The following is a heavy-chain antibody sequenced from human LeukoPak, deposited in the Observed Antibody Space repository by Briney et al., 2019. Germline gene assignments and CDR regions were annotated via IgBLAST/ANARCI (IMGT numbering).Heavy chain of an antibody. CDR1: GFTFSSYA. Sequence: PGGSLRLSCAASGFTFSSYAMSWVRQAPGKGLEWVSAISGSGGSTYYADSVKGRFTISRDNSKNTLYLQMNSLRAEDTPVYYCAKDLPPRDLWFGEASFDYWGQGTLVTVSS. CDR3: AKDLPPRDLWFGEASFDY. J-gene: IGHJ4*02. CDR2: ISGSGGST. D-gene: IGHD3-10*01. V-gene: IGHV3-23*01.